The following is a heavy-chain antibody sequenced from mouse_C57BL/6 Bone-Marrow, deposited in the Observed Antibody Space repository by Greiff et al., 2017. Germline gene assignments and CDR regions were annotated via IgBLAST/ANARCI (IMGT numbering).Heavy chain of an antibody. CDR1: GFTFTDYY. CDR3: ASVYSNYVDYAMDY. D-gene: IGHD2-5*01. J-gene: IGHJ4*01. V-gene: IGHV7-3*01. Sequence: EVKLMESGGGLVQPGGSLSLSCAASGFTFTDYYMSWVRQPPGKALEWLGFIRNKANGYTTEYSASVKGRFTISRDNSQSILYLQMNALRDEDSATYYCASVYSNYVDYAMDYWGQGTSVTVSS. CDR2: IRNKANGYTT.